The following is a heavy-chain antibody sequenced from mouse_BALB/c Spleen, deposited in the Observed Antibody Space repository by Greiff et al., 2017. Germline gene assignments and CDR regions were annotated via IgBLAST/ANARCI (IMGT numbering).Heavy chain of an antibody. CDR3: ARDNDYLFAY. CDR1: GFSLTSYG. CDR2: IWAGGST. Sequence: QVQLKESGPGLVAPSQSLSITCTVSGFSLTSYGVHWVRQPPGKGLEWLGVIWAGGSTNYNSALMSRLSISKDNSKSQVFLKMNSLQTDDTAMYYCARDNDYLFAYWGQGTLVTVSA. V-gene: IGHV2-9*02. D-gene: IGHD2-4*01. J-gene: IGHJ3*01.